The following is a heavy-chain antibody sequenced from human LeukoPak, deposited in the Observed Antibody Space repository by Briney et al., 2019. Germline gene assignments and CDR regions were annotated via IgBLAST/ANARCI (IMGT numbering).Heavy chain of an antibody. J-gene: IGHJ4*02. CDR2: ISWNSIGI. V-gene: IGHV3-9*01. Sequence: GGSLRLSCAASGFIFDDYAMNWVRQAPGKGLEWVSGISWNSIGIGYADSVKGRFTISRDNAKNSLYLQMNSLRSEDTALYYCANSRDGYNIDYWGQGTLVTVSS. CDR1: GFIFDDYA. D-gene: IGHD5-24*01. CDR3: ANSRDGYNIDY.